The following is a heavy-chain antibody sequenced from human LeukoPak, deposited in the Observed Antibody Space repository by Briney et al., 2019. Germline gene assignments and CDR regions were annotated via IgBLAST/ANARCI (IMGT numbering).Heavy chain of an antibody. V-gene: IGHV4-34*01. CDR3: ARRLDL. Sequence: SETLSLTCAVYGGSFSGYYWSWICQPPGKGLEWIGEITHSGSTNYNPSLKSRVTISVDTSKHQFSLKLTSVTAADTAVYYCARRLDLWGRGTLVTVSS. CDR2: ITHSGST. J-gene: IGHJ2*01. CDR1: GGSFSGYY.